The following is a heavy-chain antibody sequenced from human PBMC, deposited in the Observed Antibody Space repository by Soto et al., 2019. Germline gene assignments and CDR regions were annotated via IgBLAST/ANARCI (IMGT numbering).Heavy chain of an antibody. CDR1: GFTFTSYV. D-gene: IGHD2-15*01. Sequence: SLRLSCAASGFTFTSYVMYWVRQAPGKGLEFVSSISSSGSGTYYADSVQGRFTTSRDNSKNTLYLQMNSLTAEDTAVYYCAKGRSGGSLDWLDPWGQGTLVTVSS. CDR3: AKGRSGGSLDWLDP. CDR2: ISSSGSGT. V-gene: IGHV3-23*01. J-gene: IGHJ5*02.